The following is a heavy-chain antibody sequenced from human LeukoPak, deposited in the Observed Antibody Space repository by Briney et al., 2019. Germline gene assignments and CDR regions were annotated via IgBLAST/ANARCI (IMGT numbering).Heavy chain of an antibody. J-gene: IGHJ3*02. D-gene: IGHD6-19*01. V-gene: IGHV4-39*07. CDR3: ARDQSAWYLRPFDI. CDR1: GCSISSSSYY. Sequence: SETLSLTFTVSGCSISSSSYYWGWIRQSPGKGLEWIGSIYYSGSTYYNPSLKSRVTISIDTSKNQFSLKLSSVTAADTAVYYCARDQSAWYLRPFDIWGQGKMVTVSS. CDR2: IYYSGST.